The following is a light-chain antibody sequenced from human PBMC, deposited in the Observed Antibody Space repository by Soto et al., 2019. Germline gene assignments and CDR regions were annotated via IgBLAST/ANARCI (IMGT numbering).Light chain of an antibody. CDR1: QSVDSNY. J-gene: IGKJ5*01. Sequence: VLTQSPAPLSLSPGERATLSCGASQSVDSNYLAWYQQRPGLAPRLLIYDASSRATGIPERFSGSGSGTGFTLTISRLEPEDFAFYYCHQYGSFPITFGQGTRLDIK. CDR3: HQYGSFPIT. V-gene: IGKV3D-20*01. CDR2: DAS.